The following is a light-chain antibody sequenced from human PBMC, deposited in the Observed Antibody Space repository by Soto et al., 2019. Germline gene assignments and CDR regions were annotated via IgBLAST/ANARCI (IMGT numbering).Light chain of an antibody. CDR2: DVS. J-gene: IGKJ5*01. V-gene: IGKV1-13*02. CDR1: QGISSA. CDR3: QQFETYPLT. Sequence: AIQLTQSPPSLSASIGDRVTITCRASQGISSAFAWYQQKPGTVPKLLIYDVSNLQSGIPSRFSGSGSGTDFTLTISSLQPEDFATYYCQQFETYPLTSGQGTRLEVK.